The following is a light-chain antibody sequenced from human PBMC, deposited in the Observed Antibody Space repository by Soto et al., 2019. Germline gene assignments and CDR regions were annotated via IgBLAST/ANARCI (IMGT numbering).Light chain of an antibody. CDR1: QSVSTY. V-gene: IGKV3-11*01. J-gene: IGKJ5*01. CDR3: QQRSNWRIT. Sequence: EIVLTQSPATLSLSPGERATLSCRASQSVSTYLAWYQQKPGQAPRLLIYDVSNRATGIPARFSGSGSGTDFTLTIISLEPEDFAVYYCQQRSNWRITFGQGTRLEIK. CDR2: DVS.